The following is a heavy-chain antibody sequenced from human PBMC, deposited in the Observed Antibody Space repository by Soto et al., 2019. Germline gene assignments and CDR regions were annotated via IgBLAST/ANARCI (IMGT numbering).Heavy chain of an antibody. V-gene: IGHV3-23*01. D-gene: IGHD6-19*01. CDR3: AKIIPVAGRGYYFDY. CDR2: ISGSGGST. CDR1: GFPFRSYA. Sequence: GGSLRRSCGASGFPFRSYAMSWVRQAPGKGLEWVSAISGSGGSTYYADSVKGRFTISRDNSKTTLYLQLTSLRAEDKAVYYCAKIIPVAGRGYYFDYWGQGP. J-gene: IGHJ4*02.